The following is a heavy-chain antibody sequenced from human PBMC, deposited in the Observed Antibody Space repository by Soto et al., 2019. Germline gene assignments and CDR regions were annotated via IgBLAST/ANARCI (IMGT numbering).Heavy chain of an antibody. CDR3: AKDRMSRNSVWDPFDV. V-gene: IGHV3-23*01. Sequence: SLRLSCAASRFLFSDYAMRWVRPAPGTGLAWVSSLGGPGDDTYYADYVKGRFTISRDNSKNTMSLQMDSLRAEDTAIYYCAKDRMSRNSVWDPFDVWVQGTMVTVSS. CDR1: RFLFSDYA. D-gene: IGHD4-4*01. J-gene: IGHJ3*01. CDR2: LGGPGDDT.